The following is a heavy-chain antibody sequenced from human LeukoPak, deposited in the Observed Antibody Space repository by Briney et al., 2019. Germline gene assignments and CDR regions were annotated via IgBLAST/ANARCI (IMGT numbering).Heavy chain of an antibody. D-gene: IGHD1-26*01. CDR2: INPSGGST. J-gene: IGHJ4*02. V-gene: IGHV1-46*01. Sequence: ASVKVSCKTSGYTFTSYYIHWVRQTPGQGLEWMGIINPSGGSTSYAQKFQGRVTMTRDTSTSTVYMELSSLRSEDTAVYYCAREGAGNYFAYWGQGTLVTVSS. CDR3: AREGAGNYFAY. CDR1: GYTFTSYY.